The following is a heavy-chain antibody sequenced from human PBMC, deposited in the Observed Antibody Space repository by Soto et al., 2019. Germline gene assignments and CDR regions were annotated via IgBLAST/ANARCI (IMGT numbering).Heavy chain of an antibody. D-gene: IGHD6-19*01. V-gene: IGHV1-18*01. Sequence: QVQLMQSGAEVKKPGASVKVSCKASGYTFTSYGISWVRQAPGQGLEWMGWTSAYNGNTNYAQKLQGRVTMTTDTSTSTAYMGRRSLRSDDTAVYYCARRQWLVGGYYYGMDVWGQGTTVTVSS. CDR3: ARRQWLVGGYYYGMDV. CDR1: GYTFTSYG. J-gene: IGHJ6*02. CDR2: TSAYNGNT.